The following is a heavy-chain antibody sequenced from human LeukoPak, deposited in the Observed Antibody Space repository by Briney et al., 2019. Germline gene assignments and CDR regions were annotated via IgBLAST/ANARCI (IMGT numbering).Heavy chain of an antibody. CDR3: ARDRGIGWFDY. Sequence: GGSLRLSCAASGFTFSGYSMNWVRQAPGKGLEWVSSISSSSSYIYYGDSVKGRFTISRDNARNSLFLQMNSLRAGDTAVYYCARDRGIGWFDYWGQGTLVTVSS. V-gene: IGHV3-21*01. D-gene: IGHD6-19*01. CDR1: GFTFSGYS. CDR2: ISSSSSYI. J-gene: IGHJ4*02.